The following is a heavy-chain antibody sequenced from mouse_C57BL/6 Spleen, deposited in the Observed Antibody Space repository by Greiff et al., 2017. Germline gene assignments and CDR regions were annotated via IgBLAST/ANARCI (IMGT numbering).Heavy chain of an antibody. CDR2: IYPSDSET. CDR1: GYTFTSYW. CDR3: ARDISGYAMDY. Sequence: VQLQQPGAELVRPGSSVKLSCKASGYTFTSYWMDWVKQRPGQGLEWIGNIYPSDSETHYNQKFKDKATLTVDKSSSTAYMQLRSLSSEDAAVYCCARDISGYAMDYWGQGTSVTVSS. J-gene: IGHJ4*01. V-gene: IGHV1-61*01.